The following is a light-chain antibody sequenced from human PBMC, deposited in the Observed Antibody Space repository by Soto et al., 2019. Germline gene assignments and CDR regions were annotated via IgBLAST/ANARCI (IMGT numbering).Light chain of an antibody. CDR2: DTS. V-gene: IGKV3-15*01. Sequence: EIVVTQSPATLSVSPGERVTLSCRASQSVSSSLAWYQQRPGQAPRLLIYDTSTRAAGISARFSGSWSGTEFTLTFSSLQSEDFAVYYCQQYIDWPPGTFGQGTAVEIK. CDR1: QSVSSS. CDR3: QQYIDWPPGT. J-gene: IGKJ1*01.